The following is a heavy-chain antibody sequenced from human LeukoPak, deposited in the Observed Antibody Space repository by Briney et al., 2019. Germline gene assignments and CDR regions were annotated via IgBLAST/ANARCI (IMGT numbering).Heavy chain of an antibody. V-gene: IGHV3-23*01. Sequence: GGSLRLSCVASGFTFSNLAMGWVGQAPGKGLEWVSVISDGGDTTYYADSVKGRFTISRDNSSNTLYLQMNNLRVDDKAVYYCAKDARRSSGWYFFDHWGQGTLVTVSS. D-gene: IGHD6-19*01. CDR2: ISDGGDTT. J-gene: IGHJ4*02. CDR1: GFTFSNLA. CDR3: AKDARRSSGWYFFDH.